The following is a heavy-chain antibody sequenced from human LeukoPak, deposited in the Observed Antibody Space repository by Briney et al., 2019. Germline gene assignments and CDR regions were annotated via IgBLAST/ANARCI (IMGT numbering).Heavy chain of an antibody. D-gene: IGHD3/OR15-3a*01. CDR2: IYPADFST. Sequence: GESLKIYCKESGYTFTSYWIGSVRQTPGKGLEWLGVIYPADFSTIYSPSFQGHVTISADKSISTAYLQWTGLKASDTAMYYCVRRPVGPRTFDLWGPGTLVTVSS. V-gene: IGHV5-51*01. J-gene: IGHJ4*02. CDR3: VRRPVGPRTFDL. CDR1: GYTFTSYW.